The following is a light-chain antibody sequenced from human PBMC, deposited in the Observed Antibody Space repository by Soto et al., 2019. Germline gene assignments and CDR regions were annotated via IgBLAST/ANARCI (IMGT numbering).Light chain of an antibody. J-gene: IGKJ5*01. CDR3: QQYNNWPPIT. CDR2: DAS. CDR1: QRFGSSN. V-gene: IGKV3D-15*01. Sequence: EIVLTQSPGTLSLSPGERATLSCRASQRFGSSNLAWYQQKPGQAPRLLIYDASSRATGIPDRFSGSGSGTEFTLTISSLQSEDFAVYYCQQYNNWPPITFGQGTRLEIK.